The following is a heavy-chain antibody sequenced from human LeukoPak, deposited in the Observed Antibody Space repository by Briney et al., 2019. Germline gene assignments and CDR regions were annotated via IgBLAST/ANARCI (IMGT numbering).Heavy chain of an antibody. CDR2: IVVGSGNT. D-gene: IGHD3-3*01. CDR3: AAFYWSGYYTLFDY. CDR1: GFTFTSSA. V-gene: IGHV1-58*02. Sequence: GASVKVSCKASGFTFTSSAMQWVRQARGQRLEWIGWIVVGSGNTNYAQKFQERVTITRDMSTSTAYMGLSSLRSEDTAVYYCAAFYWSGYYTLFDYWGQGTLVTVSS. J-gene: IGHJ4*02.